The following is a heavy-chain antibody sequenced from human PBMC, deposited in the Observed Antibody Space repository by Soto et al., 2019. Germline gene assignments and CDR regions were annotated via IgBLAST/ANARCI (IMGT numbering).Heavy chain of an antibody. CDR2: INYSGHT. CDR1: ADSSSGGIFY. CDR3: ARQRAWYGEWAFDI. Sequence: SETLSLTCTVSADSSSGGIFYWGWMRQLPGKGLEWFGSINYSGHTYYNPSLRSRVTISVDTSRNQFSLDLRSVTAADTALYYCARQRAWYGEWAFDIWGQGTMVTVS. V-gene: IGHV4-39*01. D-gene: IGHD3-10*01. J-gene: IGHJ3*02.